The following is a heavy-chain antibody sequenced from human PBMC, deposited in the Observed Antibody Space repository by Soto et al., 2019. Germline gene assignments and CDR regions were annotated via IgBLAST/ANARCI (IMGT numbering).Heavy chain of an antibody. CDR1: GGTFRSNA. V-gene: IGHV1-69*01. CDR2: LIPIFGTT. D-gene: IGHD3-10*01. CDR3: EILPSFYYGSGYGMDV. J-gene: IGHJ6*02. Sequence: QVQLVQSGTEVKKPGSSVKVSCKASGGTFRSNAISWVRQAPGQGLEWMGGLIPIFGTTNYAQKFQGRVTITADESASTAYMELSSLRSDDTAVYYCEILPSFYYGSGYGMDVWGQGTTVTVSS.